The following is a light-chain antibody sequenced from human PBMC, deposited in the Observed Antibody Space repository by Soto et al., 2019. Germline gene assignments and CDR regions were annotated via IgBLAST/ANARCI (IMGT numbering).Light chain of an antibody. V-gene: IGLV2-14*01. J-gene: IGLJ2*01. Sequence: QSALTQPASVSGSPGQSITICCTRTSSDVGGYNYVSWYQQHPGKAPKLMIYEVSNRPSGVSNRFSGSKSGNTASLTISGLQAEEEADYYCSSYTSSSTLVFGGGTKLTVI. CDR2: EVS. CDR1: SSDVGGYNY. CDR3: SSYTSSSTLV.